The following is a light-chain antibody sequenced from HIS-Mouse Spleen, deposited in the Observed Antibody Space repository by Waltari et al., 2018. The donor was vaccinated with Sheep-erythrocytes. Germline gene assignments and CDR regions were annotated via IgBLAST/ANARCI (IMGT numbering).Light chain of an antibody. J-gene: IGLJ3*02. Sequence: SALPQPTSASGSPGRSITISSSVTSSQPGTANAANWYQQHPGKAHKLMIYDVSKRPSGVPDRFSGSKSGNTASLTVSGLQAEDEADYYCSSYAGSYNCVFGGGTKLTVL. CDR2: DVS. V-gene: IGLV2-8*01. CDR3: SSYAGSYNCV. CDR1: SSQPGTANA.